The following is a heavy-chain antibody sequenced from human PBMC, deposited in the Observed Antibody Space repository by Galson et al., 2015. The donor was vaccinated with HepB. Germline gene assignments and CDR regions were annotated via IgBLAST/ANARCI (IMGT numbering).Heavy chain of an antibody. CDR1: GGTFSSYA. CDR3: AGFPFGVVASKAFDY. V-gene: IGHV1-69*13. D-gene: IGHD3-3*01. J-gene: IGHJ4*02. CDR2: IIPIFGTA. Sequence: SVKVSCKASGGTFSSYAISWVRQAPGQGLEWMGGIIPIFGTANYAQKFQGRVTITADESTSTAYMELSSLRSEDTAVYYCAGFPFGVVASKAFDYWGQGTLVTVSS.